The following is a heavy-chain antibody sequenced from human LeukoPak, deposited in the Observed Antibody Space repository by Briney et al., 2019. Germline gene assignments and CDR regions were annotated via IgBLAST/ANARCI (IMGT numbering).Heavy chain of an antibody. J-gene: IGHJ2*01. CDR3: AKGPGLGAGKRYLDL. CDR2: ISWNSGNM. V-gene: IGHV3-9*01. CDR1: GFMFNDYA. Sequence: PGGSLRLSCAPSGFMFNDYALHWVRQAPGKGLEWVSSISWNSGNMYYVDSVKGRSTISRDNAKNSLSLQMNSLKPEDTALYYCAKGPGLGAGKRYLDLWGRGTLVIVSS. D-gene: IGHD6-13*01.